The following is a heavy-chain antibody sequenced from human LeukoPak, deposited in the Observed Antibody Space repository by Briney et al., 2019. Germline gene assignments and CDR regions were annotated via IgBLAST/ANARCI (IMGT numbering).Heavy chain of an antibody. J-gene: IGHJ4*02. CDR3: VTDHRGILVRGTTFDY. CDR1: EFTFSSYA. D-gene: IGHD3-10*01. V-gene: IGHV3-64D*06. Sequence: GGSLRLSCSASEFTFSSYAMHWVRQAPGKGLEYVSAISSNGGSTYYADSVKGRFTISRDNSKNTLYLQMSSLRAEDTAVYYCVTDHRGILVRGTTFDYWGQGTLVTVSS. CDR2: ISSNGGST.